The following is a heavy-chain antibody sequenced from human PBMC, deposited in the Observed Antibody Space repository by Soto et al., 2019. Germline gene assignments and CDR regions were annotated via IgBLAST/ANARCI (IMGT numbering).Heavy chain of an antibody. CDR3: AREGVTYYDFWSGYYLGY. D-gene: IGHD3-3*01. CDR1: GYTFTSYA. V-gene: IGHV1-3*01. Sequence: EASVKVSCKASGYTFTSYAMHWVRQAPGQRLEWMGWINAGNGNTKYSQKFQGRVTITRDTSASTAYMELSSLRSEDTAVYYCAREGVTYYDFWSGYYLGYWGQGTLVTVSS. J-gene: IGHJ4*02. CDR2: INAGNGNT.